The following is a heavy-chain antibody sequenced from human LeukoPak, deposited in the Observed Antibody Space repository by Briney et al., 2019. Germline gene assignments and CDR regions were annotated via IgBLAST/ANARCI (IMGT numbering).Heavy chain of an antibody. V-gene: IGHV1-69*13. CDR2: IIPIFGTA. CDR1: GGTFSSYA. D-gene: IGHD2-15*01. CDR3: ARGSESQLLLFDY. Sequence: SVKVSCKASGGTFSSYAISWVRQAPGQGLEWVGGIIPIFGTANYAQKFQGRVTITADESTSTAYMELSSLRSEDTAVYYCARGSESQLLLFDYWGQGTLVTVSS. J-gene: IGHJ4*02.